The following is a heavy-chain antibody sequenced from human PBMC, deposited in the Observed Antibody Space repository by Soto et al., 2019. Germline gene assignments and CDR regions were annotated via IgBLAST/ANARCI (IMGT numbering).Heavy chain of an antibody. CDR3: ATAAGFDPSIYYYYMDV. J-gene: IGHJ6*03. CDR1: GYTLTELS. D-gene: IGHD3-3*02. V-gene: IGHV1-24*01. Sequence: GASVKVSCKVSGYTLTELSMHWVRQAPGKGLEWMGGFDPEDGETIYAQKFQGRVTMTEDTSTDTAYMELSSLRSEDTAVYYCATAAGFDPSIYYYYMDVWGKGTTVTVSS. CDR2: FDPEDGET.